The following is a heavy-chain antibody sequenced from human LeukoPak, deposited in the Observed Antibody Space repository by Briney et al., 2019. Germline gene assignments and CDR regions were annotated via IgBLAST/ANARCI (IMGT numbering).Heavy chain of an antibody. CDR3: ARGSIAAFTFLDY. CDR1: GFTFSSYW. J-gene: IGHJ4*02. D-gene: IGHD6-6*01. V-gene: IGHV3-7*01. CDR2: IKQDGSEK. Sequence: GGSLRLSCAASGFTFSSYWMSWVRQAPGKGLEWVANIKQDGSEKYYVDSVKGRFTISRDNAKNSLYLQMNSLRAEDTAVYYCARGSIAAFTFLDYWGQGTLVTVSS.